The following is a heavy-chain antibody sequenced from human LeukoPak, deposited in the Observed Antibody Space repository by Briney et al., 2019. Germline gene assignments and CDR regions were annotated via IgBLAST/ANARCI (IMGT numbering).Heavy chain of an antibody. D-gene: IGHD1-14*01. V-gene: IGHV3-23*01. CDR1: GFTFSSYA. CDR3: AKETADWPRNRMFDF. Sequence: GSLRLSCAASGFTFSSYAMSWVRPAPGKGLEWVSGISRSAETTHYADSVKGRFTISRDNSRNSLFLQMSSLRAEDTALYYCAKETADWPRNRMFDFWGQGTPVTVSS. J-gene: IGHJ4*02. CDR2: ISRSAETT.